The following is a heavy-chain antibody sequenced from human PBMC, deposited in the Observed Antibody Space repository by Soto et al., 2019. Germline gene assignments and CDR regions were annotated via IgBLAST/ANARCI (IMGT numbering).Heavy chain of an antibody. CDR3: ALGSSGWKTRWWFDS. Sequence: EVQLLESGGGLVQPGGSLRLSCAASGFTFSTYAMSWVRQAPGKGLKWVSTISSSGADTYYADSLKGRFTISRDNSKKTVYLQMNSLRAEDAAEYYWALGSSGWKTRWWFDSWGQGTKVTVSS. CDR2: ISSSGADT. V-gene: IGHV3-23*01. CDR1: GFTFSTYA. D-gene: IGHD6-19*01. J-gene: IGHJ5*01.